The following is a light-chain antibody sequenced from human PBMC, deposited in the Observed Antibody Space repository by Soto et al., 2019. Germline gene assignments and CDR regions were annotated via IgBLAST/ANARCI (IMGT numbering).Light chain of an antibody. CDR3: ASWDDGLNGWV. V-gene: IGLV1-44*01. CDR1: NSNIGSNT. CDR2: SNN. J-gene: IGLJ3*02. Sequence: QSVLTQPPSASGTPGQGVTISCSGSNSNIGSNTVNWFQQLPGTAPKLLMYSNNQRPSGVPDRLSGSKSGTSASLAIRGLQSEDEAVYYCASWDDGLNGWVFGGGTQLTVL.